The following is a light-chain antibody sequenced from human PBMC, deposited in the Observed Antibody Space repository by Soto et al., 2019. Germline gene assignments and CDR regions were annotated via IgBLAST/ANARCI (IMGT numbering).Light chain of an antibody. CDR3: SSLRSGTTR. Sequence: QALLTQPASVSGSPGQSITISCTATSSDVGAFNYVPWYQQHPGKAPTNLMIYEVSNRPSGVSDRFSGSKSGNTASLTISGLQAEDEADYYCSSLRSGTTRLGNGTKDTVL. CDR2: EVS. V-gene: IGLV2-14*01. J-gene: IGLJ1*01. CDR1: SSDVGAFNY.